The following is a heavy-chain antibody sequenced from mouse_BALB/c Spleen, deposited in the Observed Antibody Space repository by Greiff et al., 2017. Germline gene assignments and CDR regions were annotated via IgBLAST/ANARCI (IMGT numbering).Heavy chain of an antibody. Sequence: VKLVESGPELVRPGESVKISCKGSGYTFTDYAMHWVKQSHAKSLEWIGVISIYYDNTNYNQKFKGKATMTVDKSSSTAYMELARLTSEDSAIYYCARRNNYGNSAMDYWGQGTSVTVSS. CDR1: GYTFTDYA. J-gene: IGHJ4*01. CDR3: ARRNNYGNSAMDY. CDR2: ISIYYDNT. D-gene: IGHD2-1*01. V-gene: IGHV1-67*01.